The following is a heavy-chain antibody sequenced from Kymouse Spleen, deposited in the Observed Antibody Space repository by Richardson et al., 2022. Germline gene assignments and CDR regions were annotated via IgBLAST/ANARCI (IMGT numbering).Heavy chain of an antibody. CDR1: GGSISSSSYY. CDR3: ARHTGIAARGY. V-gene: IGHV4-39*01. D-gene: IGHD6-6*01. Sequence: QLQLQESGPGLVKPSETLSLTCTVSGGSISSSSYYWGWIRQPPGKGLEWIGSIYYSGSTYYNPSLKSRVTISVDTSKNQFSLKLSSVTAADTAVYYCARHTGIAARGYWGQGTLVTVSS. J-gene: IGHJ4*02. CDR2: IYYSGST.